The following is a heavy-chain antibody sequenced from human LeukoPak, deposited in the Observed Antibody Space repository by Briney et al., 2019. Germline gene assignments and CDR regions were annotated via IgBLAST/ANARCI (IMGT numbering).Heavy chain of an antibody. CDR1: GFIFDDYA. CDR2: ISWNSGAL. Sequence: GRSLRLSCAASGFIFDDYAMHWVRQAPGKGLEWVSGISWNSGALVYADSVKGRFTISRDNAKNSLYLQMNSLRAEDTALYFCAKAGDNVLTGYSDYWGQGTLVTVSS. J-gene: IGHJ4*02. CDR3: AKAGDNVLTGYSDY. D-gene: IGHD3-9*01. V-gene: IGHV3-9*01.